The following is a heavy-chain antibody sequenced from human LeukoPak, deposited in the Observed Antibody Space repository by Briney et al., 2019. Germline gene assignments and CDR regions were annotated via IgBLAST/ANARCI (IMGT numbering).Heavy chain of an antibody. CDR2: INTDGTST. D-gene: IGHD6-6*01. Sequence: GGSLRLSCAASGFTFSSYWFHWVRQAPGKGLVWVSRINTDGTSTSYADSVKGRFTIARDNAKNTLYLQMNSLRAEDTAVYYCAKPGREYSSSSYYFDYWGQGTLVTVSS. J-gene: IGHJ4*02. CDR3: AKPGREYSSSSYYFDY. CDR1: GFTFSSYW. V-gene: IGHV3-74*01.